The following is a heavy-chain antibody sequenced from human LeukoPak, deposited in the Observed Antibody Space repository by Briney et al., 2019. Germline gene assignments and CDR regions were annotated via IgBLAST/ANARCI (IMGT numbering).Heavy chain of an antibody. CDR2: IRYDGSNK. CDR3: VQWLEYYFDY. Sequence: GGXLRLSCAASGFTFSSYGMHWVRQAPGKGLEWVAFIRYDGSNKYYADSVKGRFTISRDNSKNTLYLQMNSLRAEDTAVYYCVQWLEYYFDYWGQGTLVTVSS. J-gene: IGHJ4*02. V-gene: IGHV3-30*02. CDR1: GFTFSSYG. D-gene: IGHD6-19*01.